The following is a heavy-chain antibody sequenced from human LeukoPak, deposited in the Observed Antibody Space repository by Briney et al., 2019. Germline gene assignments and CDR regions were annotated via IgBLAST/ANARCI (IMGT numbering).Heavy chain of an antibody. CDR1: GFTFSSYA. CDR2: ISGSGGST. V-gene: IGHV3-23*01. Sequence: GGSLRLSCAASGFTFSSYAMSWVRQAPGKGLEWVSAISGSGGSTYYADSVKGRFAISRDDSKSTLYLQMNSLRGEDTAVYYCAKDFGRNLGGPGYWGRGTLVIVSS. CDR3: AKDFGRNLGGPGY. D-gene: IGHD3-10*01. J-gene: IGHJ4*02.